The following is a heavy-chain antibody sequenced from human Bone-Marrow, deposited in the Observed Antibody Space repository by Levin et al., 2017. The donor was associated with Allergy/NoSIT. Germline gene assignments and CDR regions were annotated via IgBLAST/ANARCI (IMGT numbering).Heavy chain of an antibody. CDR2: ISGSGGST. D-gene: IGHD3-22*01. V-gene: IGHV3-23*01. CDR3: AKRDYYESSGYNDH. J-gene: IGHJ4*02. Sequence: QAGGSLRLSCVASGFTFSSYSMMWVRQAPGKGLEWVSFISGSGGSTNYADFVKGRVTISRDNFKNTLYLQMNSLRAEDTAVYYCAKRDYYESSGYNDHWGQGTLVTVTS. CDR1: GFTFSSYS.